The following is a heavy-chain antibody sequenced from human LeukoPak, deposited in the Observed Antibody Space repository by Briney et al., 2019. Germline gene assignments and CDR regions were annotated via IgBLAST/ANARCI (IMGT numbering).Heavy chain of an antibody. Sequence: ASVKVSCKASGYTFTSYGISWVRQAPGQGLEWMGWISAYNGNTNYAQKLQGRVTMTTDTSTSTAYMELSSLRSEDTAVYYCARDCSSTSCFLYGMDVWGQGTTVTVSS. J-gene: IGHJ6*02. D-gene: IGHD2-2*01. CDR2: ISAYNGNT. CDR1: GYTFTSYG. V-gene: IGHV1-18*01. CDR3: ARDCSSTSCFLYGMDV.